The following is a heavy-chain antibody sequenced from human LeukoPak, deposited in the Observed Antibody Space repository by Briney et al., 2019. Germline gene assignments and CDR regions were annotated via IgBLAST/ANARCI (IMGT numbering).Heavy chain of an antibody. Sequence: GGSLRLSCAASGVTFSSYGMHWVRQAPGKGLEWVALISSDGNDKLYGDSAKGRFTISRDDSKSTLYLQMNSLRAEDTAVYYCTTKVIRGNSGDDYDDWGQGTLVTVSS. V-gene: IGHV3-30*03. CDR1: GVTFSSYG. D-gene: IGHD5-12*01. J-gene: IGHJ4*02. CDR2: ISSDGNDK. CDR3: TTKVIRGNSGDDYDD.